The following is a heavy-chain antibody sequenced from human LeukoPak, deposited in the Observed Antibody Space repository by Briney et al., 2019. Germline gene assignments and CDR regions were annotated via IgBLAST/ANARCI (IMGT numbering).Heavy chain of an antibody. CDR2: IYHSGST. D-gene: IGHD3-10*01. Sequence: SETLSLTCTVSGYSISSGYYWGWIRQPPGKGLEWIGSIYHSGSTYYNPSLKSRVTISVDTSKNQFSLKLSSVTAADTAVYYCARVRNYCGSGSFFAPHYFDYWGQGTLVTVSS. CDR1: GYSISSGYY. CDR3: ARVRNYCGSGSFFAPHYFDY. J-gene: IGHJ4*02. V-gene: IGHV4-38-2*02.